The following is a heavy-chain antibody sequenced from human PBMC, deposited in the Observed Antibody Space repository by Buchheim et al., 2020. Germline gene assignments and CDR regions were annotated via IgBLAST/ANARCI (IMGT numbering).Heavy chain of an antibody. V-gene: IGHV4-4*02. D-gene: IGHD5-12*01. CDR3: GVLGYRAILGA. J-gene: IGHJ5*02. Sequence: QVQLEESGPGLVKPSGTLSLICDVSGGSISSSNWWSWVRQPPGEGLEWIGEIYHSGSTNYNPSLKSRATMSVDKSRQFSLKLSSVTAEDTAVYYCGVLGYRAILGAWGQGTL. CDR2: IYHSGST. CDR1: GGSISSSNW.